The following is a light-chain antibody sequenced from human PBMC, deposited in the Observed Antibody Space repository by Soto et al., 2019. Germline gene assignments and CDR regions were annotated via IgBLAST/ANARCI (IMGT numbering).Light chain of an antibody. CDR3: QHYNTLPT. CDR2: GAS. Sequence: EMVITQAHTTHSGARGERTNISCRASQSVSSNLAWYQQKPGQAPRLLIYGASTRATGIPARFSGSGSGTEFTLTISSLQSDEFAVYYCQHYNTLPTFGQGTKVDIK. V-gene: IGKV3-15*01. J-gene: IGKJ1*01. CDR1: QSVSSN.